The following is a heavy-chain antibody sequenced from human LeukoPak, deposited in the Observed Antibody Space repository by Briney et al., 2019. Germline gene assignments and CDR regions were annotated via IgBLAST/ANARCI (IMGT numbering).Heavy chain of an antibody. CDR3: ARRSSGWYIDY. J-gene: IGHJ4*02. D-gene: IGHD6-19*01. CDR1: GGFIRSHC. Sequence: SWTLSLISSVAGGFIRSHCWSWIRRHPRGELQWCGDIYYSGGTNYNPSLKSRVTISVDTSKNQFSLKLSSVTAADTAVYYCARRSSGWYIDYWGQGTLVSVSS. V-gene: IGHV4-59*11. CDR2: IYYSGGT.